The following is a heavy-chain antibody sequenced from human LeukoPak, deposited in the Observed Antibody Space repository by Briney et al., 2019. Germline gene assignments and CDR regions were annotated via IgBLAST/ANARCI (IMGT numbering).Heavy chain of an antibody. Sequence: SQTLSLTCTVSGGSISSGSYYWSWIRQPAGKGLEWIGRIYTSGSNNYNPSLKRRVTISVDTSKNQFSLKLSSVTAADTAVYYCARGDYPHAFDIWGQGTMVTVSS. CDR1: GGSISSGSYY. D-gene: IGHD4-17*01. V-gene: IGHV4-61*02. CDR2: IYTSGSN. CDR3: ARGDYPHAFDI. J-gene: IGHJ3*02.